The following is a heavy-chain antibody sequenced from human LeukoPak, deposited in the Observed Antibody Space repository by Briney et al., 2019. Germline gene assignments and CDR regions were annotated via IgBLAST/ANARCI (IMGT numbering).Heavy chain of an antibody. D-gene: IGHD3-10*01. CDR1: GDSLVDYY. CDR3: ARRGDAFEI. J-gene: IGHJ3*02. CDR2: IYSSAST. V-gene: IGHV4-4*08. Sequence: SETLSLTCTVSGDSLVDYYWNWIRHPPGKGLEWIGYIYSSASTNYSPSLDGRVAMTIDRSKSQFSLKLRSVTAADTAIYCCARRGDAFEIWGEGAMVTVSS.